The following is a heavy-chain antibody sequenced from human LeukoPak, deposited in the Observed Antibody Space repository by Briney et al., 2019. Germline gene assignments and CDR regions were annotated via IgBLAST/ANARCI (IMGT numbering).Heavy chain of an antibody. D-gene: IGHD1-1*01. CDR1: GFSFSTYS. CDR2: IVGSSSNI. Sequence: GGSLRLSCSAYGFSFSTYSMNWVRQAPGKGREWVSYIVGSSSNIYYADSVKGRFTISRDNAKNSLYLQMDSLRAEDTAVYYCATDSPETAAFDYWGQGTLVTVSS. CDR3: ATDSPETAAFDY. J-gene: IGHJ4*02. V-gene: IGHV3-48*04.